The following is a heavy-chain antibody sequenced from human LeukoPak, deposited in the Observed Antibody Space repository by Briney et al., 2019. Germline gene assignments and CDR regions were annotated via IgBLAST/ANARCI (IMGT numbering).Heavy chain of an antibody. Sequence: ASVKVSCKVSGYILTQLSMHGVRQARGKGLDEMGGFDPEDGETIYAQKFQGRVTMTRDMATRTGYMELSSLRSEDTVVYYCARSTDAFDIWGEGTMVTVSS. V-gene: IGHV1-24*01. CDR1: GYILTQLS. CDR3: ARSTDAFDI. CDR2: FDPEDGET. J-gene: IGHJ3*02. D-gene: IGHD4-17*01.